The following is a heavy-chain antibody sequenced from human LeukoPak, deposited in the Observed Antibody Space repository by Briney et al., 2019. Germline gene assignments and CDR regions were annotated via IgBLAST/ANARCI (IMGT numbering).Heavy chain of an antibody. V-gene: IGHV3-30*03. CDR3: ARTREQWQVLDY. D-gene: IGHD6-19*01. Sequence: HPGGSLRLSCAASGLSFGSYGMHWVRQAPGKGLEWVAVISHEGSYKNYADSVKGRFSISRDNSKNMVYLQLNSLRGEDTAVYYCARTREQWQVLDYWGQGTLVTVSS. CDR1: GLSFGSYG. J-gene: IGHJ4*02. CDR2: ISHEGSYK.